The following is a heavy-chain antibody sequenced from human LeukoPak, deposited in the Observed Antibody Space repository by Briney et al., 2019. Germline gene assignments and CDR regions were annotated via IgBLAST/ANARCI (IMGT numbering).Heavy chain of an antibody. Sequence: PSQTLSLTCTVSGDSISSGGYYWSWIRQHPGKGLEWIGYIYYSGSTYYNPSLESRLTISVDTSKNQFSLKLSSVTAADTAVYYCARTLRTTSTCYYSHFFAMDVWGQGTTVTVSS. D-gene: IGHD2/OR15-2a*01. V-gene: IGHV4-31*03. J-gene: IGHJ6*02. CDR2: IYYSGST. CDR1: GDSISSGGYY. CDR3: ARTLRTTSTCYYSHFFAMDV.